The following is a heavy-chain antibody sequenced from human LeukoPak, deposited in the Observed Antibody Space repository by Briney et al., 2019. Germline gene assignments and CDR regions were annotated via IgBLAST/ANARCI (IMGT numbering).Heavy chain of an antibody. CDR1: GGSISSGGYY. CDR3: ARDVFTRRYCSSTSCPLDYYYYMDV. V-gene: IGHV4-31*03. D-gene: IGHD2-2*01. Sequence: SETLSLTCTVSGGSISSGGYYWSWIRQHPGKGLEWTGYIYYSGSTYYNPSLKSRVTISVDTSKNQFSLKLSSVTTADTAVYYCARDVFTRRYCSSTSCPLDYYYYMDVWGKGTTVTVTS. CDR2: IYYSGST. J-gene: IGHJ6*03.